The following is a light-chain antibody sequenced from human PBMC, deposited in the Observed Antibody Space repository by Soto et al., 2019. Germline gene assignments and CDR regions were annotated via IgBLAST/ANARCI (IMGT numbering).Light chain of an antibody. CDR2: GAS. CDR3: LQYASEPLT. CDR1: QSVAKNY. J-gene: IGKJ4*01. V-gene: IGKV3-20*01. Sequence: ETVLTQSPGTLSLSPGERATLSCRASQSVAKNYLAWYQHKPGQGPRLLISGASSRATGIPDRFSGSGSGTDFPLPISRLQPEDFAVYYCLQYASEPLTFGGGTKVEI.